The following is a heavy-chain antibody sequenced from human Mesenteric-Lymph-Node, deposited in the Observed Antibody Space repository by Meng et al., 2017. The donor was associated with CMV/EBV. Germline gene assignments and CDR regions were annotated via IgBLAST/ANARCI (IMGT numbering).Heavy chain of an antibody. CDR1: GYSFTSYW. J-gene: IGHJ6*02. CDR2: VYPADSDT. V-gene: IGHV5-51*01. CDR3: ARQLSAYYGMAV. Sequence: GESLKISCKASGYSFTSYWIGWVRQMPGKGLEWVGIVYPADSDTRYSPSFQGQVTISADKSITTAYLQWSSLKASDTAMYYCARQLSAYYGMAVWGQGTTVTVSS.